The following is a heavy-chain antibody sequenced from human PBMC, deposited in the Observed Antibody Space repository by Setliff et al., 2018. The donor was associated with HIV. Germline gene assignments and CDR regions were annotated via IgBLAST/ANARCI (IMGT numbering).Heavy chain of an antibody. V-gene: IGHV4-39*02. Sequence: SETLSLTCTVSGDSVSTRNSFWGWIRQPPGKGLEWSGSFSYNGGRRYTPSFTSRVTISADMSKNQFSLSLNSVTAADTAVYYCAREVVDLDGGASQFYMDVWGKGTPVTVSS. CDR2: FSYNGGR. CDR3: AREVVDLDGGASQFYMDV. D-gene: IGHD2-15*01. CDR1: GDSVSTRNSF. J-gene: IGHJ6*03.